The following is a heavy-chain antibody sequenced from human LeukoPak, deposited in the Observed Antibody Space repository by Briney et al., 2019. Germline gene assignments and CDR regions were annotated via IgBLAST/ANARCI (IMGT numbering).Heavy chain of an antibody. Sequence: SGGSLRLSCAASGFTFSSHAMHWVRQAPGEGLEWVAVMSYDGSKKYYADSVKGRFTISRDNSKNTLYLQMNSLRAEDTAVYYCVRGGSGNYYYYYYYMDAWGKGTTVTVSS. D-gene: IGHD3-10*01. CDR1: GFTFSSHA. CDR2: MSYDGSKK. CDR3: VRGGSGNYYYYYYYMDA. J-gene: IGHJ6*03. V-gene: IGHV3-30*01.